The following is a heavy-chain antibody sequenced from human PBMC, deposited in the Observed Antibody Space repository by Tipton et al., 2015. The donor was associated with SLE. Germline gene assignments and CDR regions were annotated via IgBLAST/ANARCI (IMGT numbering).Heavy chain of an antibody. CDR1: GGSISSSSYY. CDR3: ARHTDYGGNSDSFDY. CDR2: IYYSGST. Sequence: SLTCTVSGGSISSSSYYWGWIRQPPGKGLEWIGSIYYSGSTYYNPSLKSRVTISVDTSKNQFSLKLSSVTAADAAVYYCARHTDYGGNSDSFDYWGQGTLVTVSS. J-gene: IGHJ4*02. V-gene: IGHV4-39*01. D-gene: IGHD4-23*01.